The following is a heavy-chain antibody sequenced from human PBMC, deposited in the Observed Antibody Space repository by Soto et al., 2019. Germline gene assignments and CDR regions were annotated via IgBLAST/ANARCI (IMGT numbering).Heavy chain of an antibody. CDR3: ARQLGGYNWFDP. CDR1: GGSISGDY. CDR2: IYYSGNT. Sequence: ETLSLTCTVSGGSISGDYWSWIRQPPGKGLEWIGYIYYSGNTNYNPSLKSRVTISVDTSKNQFSLQLRSVTAADTAVYYCARQLGGYNWFDPWGQGTQVTVSS. V-gene: IGHV4-59*08. D-gene: IGHD3-10*01. J-gene: IGHJ5*02.